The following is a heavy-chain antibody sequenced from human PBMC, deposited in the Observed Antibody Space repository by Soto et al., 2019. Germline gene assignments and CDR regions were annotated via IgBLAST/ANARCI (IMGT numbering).Heavy chain of an antibody. D-gene: IGHD6-19*01. CDR1: GFSLSTSGVG. CDR2: IYWDDDK. V-gene: IGHV2-5*02. J-gene: IGHJ4*02. CDR3: AHPAGTELIAVGGTFRFAY. Sequence: QITLKESGPTLVKPTQTLTLTCTFSGFSLSTSGVGVGWIRQPPGKALEWLALIYWDDDKRYSPSLKSRLTIPKETSKNQVVLTMTNMDPGDTATYYCAHPAGTELIAVGGTFRFAYWGQGTLVTASA.